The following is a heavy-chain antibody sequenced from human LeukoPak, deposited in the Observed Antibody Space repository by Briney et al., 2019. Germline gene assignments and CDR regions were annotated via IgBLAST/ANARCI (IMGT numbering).Heavy chain of an antibody. Sequence: PSETLSLTCTVSGGSISSGSYYWSWIRQPAGKGLEWIGRIYTSGSTNYNPSLKSRVTISVDTSKNQFSLILSPVTAADTAVYYCAKGGPEASAGLSWFDPWGQGTLVTVSS. CDR3: AKGGPEASAGLSWFDP. J-gene: IGHJ5*02. V-gene: IGHV4-61*02. CDR1: GGSISSGSYY. CDR2: IYTSGST. D-gene: IGHD1-14*01.